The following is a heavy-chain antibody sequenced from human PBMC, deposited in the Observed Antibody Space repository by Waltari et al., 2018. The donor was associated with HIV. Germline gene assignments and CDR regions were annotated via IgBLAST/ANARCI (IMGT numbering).Heavy chain of an antibody. CDR2: FDPEDGET. CDR1: GYTLTELS. Sequence: QVQLVRSGAEVKKPGASLKVSCKVSGYTLTELSMPSVHQAPGKGLEGMGGFDPEDGETIYAQKLQGRVTMTEDTSTDTAYMELSSLRSEDTAVYYCATGGRAAAEGIDYWGQGTLVTVSS. CDR3: ATGGRAAAEGIDY. J-gene: IGHJ4*02. V-gene: IGHV1-24*01. D-gene: IGHD6-13*01.